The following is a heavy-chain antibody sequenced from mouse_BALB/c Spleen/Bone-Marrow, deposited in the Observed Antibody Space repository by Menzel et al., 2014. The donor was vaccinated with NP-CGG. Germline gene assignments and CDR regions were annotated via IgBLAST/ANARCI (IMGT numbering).Heavy chain of an antibody. CDR1: GCAFSTYW. CDR3: ARVGFSFDY. J-gene: IGHJ2*01. Sequence: QVQLQQSGAELVRPGSSVKISCKASGCAFSTYWMNWVKQRPGQGLEWIGQIYPGDGDTNYNEKFKGKATLTADKSSSTASIQLSSLTSEDSAVYFCARVGFSFDYWGQGTTLTVSS. V-gene: IGHV1-80*01. CDR2: IYPGDGDT. D-gene: IGHD3-1*01.